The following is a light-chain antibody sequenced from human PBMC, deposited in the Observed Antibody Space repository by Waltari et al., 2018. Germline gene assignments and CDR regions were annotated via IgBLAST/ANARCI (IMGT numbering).Light chain of an antibody. CDR2: SAS. J-gene: IGKJ4*01. CDR1: QTFSSS. V-gene: IGKV1-27*01. Sequence: DIQMTKSPSSLSASVGDTVTITCRASQTFSSSLAWYQQKPGKDPKLLIYSASSLQSGVPSRFSGSKSGIDYTLTISSLQPEDIASYYCQQYYSYPLTFGGGTKVEIK. CDR3: QQYYSYPLT.